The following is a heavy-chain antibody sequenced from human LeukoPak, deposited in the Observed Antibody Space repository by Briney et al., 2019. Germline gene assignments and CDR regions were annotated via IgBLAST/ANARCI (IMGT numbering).Heavy chain of an antibody. CDR2: INHSGST. Sequence: SETLSLTCAVYGGSFSGYYWSWIRQPPGKGLEGIGEINHSGSTNYNPSLKSRVTISVDTSKNQLSLKLSSVTAADTAVYYCARGSSSWYVGHNWFDPWGQGTLVTVSS. J-gene: IGHJ5*02. V-gene: IGHV4-34*01. CDR1: GGSFSGYY. D-gene: IGHD6-13*01. CDR3: ARGSSSWYVGHNWFDP.